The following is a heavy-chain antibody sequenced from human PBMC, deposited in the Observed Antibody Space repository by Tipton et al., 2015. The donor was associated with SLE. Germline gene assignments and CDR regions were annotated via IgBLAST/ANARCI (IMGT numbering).Heavy chain of an antibody. V-gene: IGHV3-74*01. J-gene: IGHJ4*02. CDR2: INGDGRGT. Sequence: SLRLSCAASGFTFNNYWMHWVRQTPERGLMWVSRINGDGRGTNYADSVKGRFTISKDIARNTMYLQMNSLRAEDTAVYYCARALDYWGQGTLVTVSS. CDR3: ARALDY. CDR1: GFTFNNYW.